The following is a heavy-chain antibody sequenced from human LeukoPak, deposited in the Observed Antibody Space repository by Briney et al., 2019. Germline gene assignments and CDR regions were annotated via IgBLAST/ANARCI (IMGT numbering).Heavy chain of an antibody. CDR2: ISYDGNYK. CDR1: GFIFSNYG. CDR3: AKDRVPTAGLSRGPLDH. V-gene: IGHV3-30*18. J-gene: IGHJ4*02. D-gene: IGHD6-13*01. Sequence: GGSLRLSCAASGFIFSNYGMHWVRQAPGKGLELVAVISYDGNYKFYADSMKGRFTISRDNSKNTLYLQMNGLRVEDTAVYYCAKDRVPTAGLSRGPLDHWGQGTLVTVSS.